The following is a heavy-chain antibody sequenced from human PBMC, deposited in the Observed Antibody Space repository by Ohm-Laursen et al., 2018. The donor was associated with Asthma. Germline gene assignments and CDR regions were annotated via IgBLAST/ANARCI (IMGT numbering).Heavy chain of an antibody. CDR2: ISSSSSYI. Sequence: SLRLSCSASGFTFSSYSMNWVRQAPGKGLEWVSSISSSSSYIYYADSVKGRFTISRDNAKNSLYLQMNSLRAEDTALYYCAKDRGYERYFDYWGQGTLVTVSS. V-gene: IGHV3-21*04. D-gene: IGHD5-12*01. J-gene: IGHJ4*02. CDR3: AKDRGYERYFDY. CDR1: GFTFSSYS.